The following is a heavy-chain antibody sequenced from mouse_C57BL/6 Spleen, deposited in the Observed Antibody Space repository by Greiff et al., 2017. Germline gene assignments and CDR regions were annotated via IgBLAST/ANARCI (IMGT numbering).Heavy chain of an antibody. Sequence: VQLQQPGAELVKPGASVKLSCKASGYTFTSYCMQCVQQRPGQGLEWIGELDPSDRSTNSKQKFKGKATLTVNTSSSADYMQLSGLTSAVSAVYYCARGGGQLRLRTYWGQGTTLTVSS. D-gene: IGHD3-2*02. V-gene: IGHV1-50*01. CDR3: ARGGGQLRLRTY. CDR2: LDPSDRST. CDR1: GYTFTSYC. J-gene: IGHJ2*01.